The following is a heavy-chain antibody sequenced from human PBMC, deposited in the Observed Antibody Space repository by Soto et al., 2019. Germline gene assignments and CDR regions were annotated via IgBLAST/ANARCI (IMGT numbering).Heavy chain of an antibody. V-gene: IGHV1-46*03. J-gene: IGHJ6*02. D-gene: IGHD3-10*01. CDR3: ARDKPLRFGELLPRKYYYYYYGMDV. CDR2: INPSGGST. CDR1: GYTFTSYY. Sequence: GASVKVSCKASGYTFTSYYMHWVRQAPGQGLEWMGIINPSGGSTSYAQKFQGRVTMTRDTSTSTVYMELSSLRSEDTAVYYCARDKPLRFGELLPRKYYYYYYGMDVWGQGTTVTVSS.